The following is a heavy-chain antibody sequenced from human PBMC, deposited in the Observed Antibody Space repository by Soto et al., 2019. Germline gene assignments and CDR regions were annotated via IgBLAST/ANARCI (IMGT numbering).Heavy chain of an antibody. CDR2: IYHTVNT. CDR3: ASCKYTGVTVLEF. CDR1: GVSIGSHF. J-gene: IGHJ3*01. D-gene: IGHD3-3*01. Sequence: SETLSLTCSVSGVSIGSHFWILIRQAPGKGPELVGYIYHTVNTNYNPALKSRVTISMDTSKNQLSLQLSSVTAADTAIYYCASCKYTGVTVLEFWGNGTLVTGSP. V-gene: IGHV4-59*11.